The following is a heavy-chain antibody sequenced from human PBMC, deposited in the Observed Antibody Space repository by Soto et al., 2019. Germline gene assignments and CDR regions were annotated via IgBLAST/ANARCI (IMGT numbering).Heavy chain of an antibody. J-gene: IGHJ6*02. CDR2: INPNSGGT. Sequence: ASVKVSCKASGYTITSYAMHWVRQAPGQGLEWMGWINPNSGGTNYAQKFQGWVTMTRDTSISTAYMELSRLRSDDTAVYYCARDRELLVGYYYGMDVWGQGTTVTVSS. D-gene: IGHD1-26*01. CDR3: ARDRELLVGYYYGMDV. CDR1: GYTITSYA. V-gene: IGHV1-2*04.